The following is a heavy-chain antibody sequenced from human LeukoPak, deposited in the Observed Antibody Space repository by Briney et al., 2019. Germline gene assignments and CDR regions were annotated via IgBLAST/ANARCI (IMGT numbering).Heavy chain of an antibody. Sequence: GGSLRLSCAASGFTFSSYWMSWVRQAPGKGLEWVANIKQDGSEKYYVDSVKGRFTISRDNAKNSLYLQMNSLRAEDTAVYYCARLYCSGGSCYKGGYFDYWGQGTLVTVSS. CDR1: GFTFSSYW. J-gene: IGHJ4*02. CDR3: ARLYCSGGSCYKGGYFDY. V-gene: IGHV3-7*01. D-gene: IGHD2-15*01. CDR2: IKQDGSEK.